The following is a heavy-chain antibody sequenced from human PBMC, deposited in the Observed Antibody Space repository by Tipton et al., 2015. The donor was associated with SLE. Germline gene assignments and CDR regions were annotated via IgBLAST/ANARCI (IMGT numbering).Heavy chain of an antibody. CDR1: GGSISSHY. V-gene: IGHV4-59*08. D-gene: IGHD1-26*01. CDR3: ARVGLLGPDAFDI. Sequence: LRLSCTVSGGSISSHYWSWIRQPPGKGLEWIGYIYYSGSTNDNPSLKSRVTISVDTSKNQFSLKLTSVTAADTAVYYCARVGLLGPDAFDIWGQGTMVTVSS. J-gene: IGHJ3*02. CDR2: IYYSGST.